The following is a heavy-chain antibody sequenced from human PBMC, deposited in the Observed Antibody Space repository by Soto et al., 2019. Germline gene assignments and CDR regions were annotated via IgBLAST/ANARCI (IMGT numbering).Heavy chain of an antibody. J-gene: IGHJ5*02. CDR2: ISSSSSYT. V-gene: IGHV3-11*05. D-gene: IGHD2-21*02. CDR3: ARVGIVAVTALWPYNWFDP. CDR1: GFTFSDYY. Sequence: QVQLVESGGGLVKPGGSLRLSCAASGFTFSDYYMSWIRQAPGKGLEWVSYISSSSSYTNYPDSVKGRLTISRDTANHSLYSHMNSVTAEDTTVYCCARVGIVAVTALWPYNWFDPWGQGTLVTVSS.